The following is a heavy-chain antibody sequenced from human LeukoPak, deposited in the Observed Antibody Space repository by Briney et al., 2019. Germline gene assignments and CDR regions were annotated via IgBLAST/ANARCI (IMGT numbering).Heavy chain of an antibody. J-gene: IGHJ6*02. V-gene: IGHV1-58*01. Sequence: SVKVSCKASGFTFTSSAVQWVRQARGQRLEWIGWIVVGSGNTNYAQKFQERVTITRDMSTSTACMELSSLRSEDTAVYYCAADSPGDYYYGMDVWGQGTTVTVSS. CDR1: GFTFTSSA. CDR2: IVVGSGNT. CDR3: AADSPGDYYYGMDV.